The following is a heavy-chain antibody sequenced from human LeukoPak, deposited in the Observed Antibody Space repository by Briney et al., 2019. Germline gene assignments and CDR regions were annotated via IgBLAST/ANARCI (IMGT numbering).Heavy chain of an antibody. J-gene: IGHJ5*02. D-gene: IGHD3-22*01. V-gene: IGHV4-59*08. CDR1: GGSISSYY. CDR2: IYYSGST. CDR3: ARRISSGEVDP. Sequence: SETLSLTCTVSGGSISSYYWSWIRQPPGKGLEWIGYIYYSGSTNYNPSLKSRVTISVDTSKNQFSLKLSSVTAADTAVYYCARRISSGEVDPWGQGTLVTASS.